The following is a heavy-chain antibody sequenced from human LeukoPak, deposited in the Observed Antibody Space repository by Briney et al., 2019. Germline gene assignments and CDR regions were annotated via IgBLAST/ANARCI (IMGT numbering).Heavy chain of an antibody. D-gene: IGHD4-17*01. CDR1: GFTFSSYG. CDR2: ISYDENTK. Sequence: PGGSLRLSCAASGFTFSSYGMHWVRQAPGKGLEWVAVISYDENTKYYADSVKGRFTISRDNSKNTLYLQMNSLRAEDTAVYYCASGGDYGTYYGMDVWGQGTTVTVSS. J-gene: IGHJ6*02. CDR3: ASGGDYGTYYGMDV. V-gene: IGHV3-30*03.